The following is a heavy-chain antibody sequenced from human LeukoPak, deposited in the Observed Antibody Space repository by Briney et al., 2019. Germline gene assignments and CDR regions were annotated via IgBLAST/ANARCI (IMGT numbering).Heavy chain of an antibody. Sequence: GASVKVSCKASGYTFTGYYMHWVRQAPGQGLEWMGWINPNSGGTNYAQKFQGRVTMTRDTSISTAYMELSRLRSDDTAVYYCAREDYGGIYYFDYWGQGTLVTVSS. CDR2: INPNSGGT. CDR3: AREDYGGIYYFDY. D-gene: IGHD4-23*01. CDR1: GYTFTGYY. V-gene: IGHV1-2*02. J-gene: IGHJ4*02.